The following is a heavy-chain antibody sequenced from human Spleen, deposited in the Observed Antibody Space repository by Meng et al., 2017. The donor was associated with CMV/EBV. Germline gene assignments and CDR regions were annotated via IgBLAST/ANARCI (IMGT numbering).Heavy chain of an antibody. J-gene: IGHJ3*02. CDR2: MYYSGKT. V-gene: IGHV4-59*01. Sequence: SETLSLTCTVSGGSISGYYWSWIRQPPGKGLEWLGYMYYSGKTKYNPALESRVTISLDTSKNQFSLNLRSVTAADTAVYYCASLNAFDIWGQGTRVTVSS. CDR3: ASLNAFDI. CDR1: GGSISGYY.